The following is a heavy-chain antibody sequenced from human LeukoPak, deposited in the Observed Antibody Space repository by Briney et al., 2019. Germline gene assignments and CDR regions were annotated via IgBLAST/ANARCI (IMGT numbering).Heavy chain of an antibody. Sequence: VASVKVSCKASGGTFSSYAISWVRQAPGQWLEWMGGIIPIFGTANYAQKFQGRVTITTDESKSTAYMELSSLRSEDTAVYYCARGSEWLRDYDYWGQGTLVTVSS. CDR2: IIPIFGTA. CDR1: GGTFSSYA. J-gene: IGHJ4*02. V-gene: IGHV1-69*05. CDR3: ARGSEWLRDYDY. D-gene: IGHD5-12*01.